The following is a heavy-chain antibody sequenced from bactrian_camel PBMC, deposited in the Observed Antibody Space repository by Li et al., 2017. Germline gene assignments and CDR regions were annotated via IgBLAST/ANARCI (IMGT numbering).Heavy chain of an antibody. CDR3: AKAAVNYNAYSLPAS. D-gene: IGHD2*01. Sequence: VQLVESGGGSVQAGGSLRLSCAVSIYTLTTYCMSWFRQAPGKEREAVASIDSDEGTSYADSVKGRFTISKDNTKNTLYLQLNNLKTEDTAMYYCAKAAVNYNAYSLPASWGQGTQVTVS. CDR2: IDSDEGT. J-gene: IGHJ6*01. V-gene: IGHV3S1*01. CDR1: IYTLTTYC.